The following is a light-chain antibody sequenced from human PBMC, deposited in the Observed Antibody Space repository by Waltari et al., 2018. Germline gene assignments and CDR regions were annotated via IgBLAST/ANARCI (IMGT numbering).Light chain of an antibody. CDR2: GAS. J-gene: IGKJ4*01. Sequence: EKVMTQSPATLSVSPGERATLSCRASQSVSSNLAWYQQKPGQAPRLLIYGASTRATGISARFSGSGSVTEFTLTISSLQSEDFAVYYCQQYNNWPLTFGGGTTVEIK. CDR1: QSVSSN. V-gene: IGKV3-15*01. CDR3: QQYNNWPLT.